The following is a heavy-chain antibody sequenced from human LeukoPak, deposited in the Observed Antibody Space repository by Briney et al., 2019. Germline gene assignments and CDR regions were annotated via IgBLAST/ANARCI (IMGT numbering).Heavy chain of an antibody. J-gene: IGHJ4*02. CDR1: SDSFSRRTSY. V-gene: IGHV4-39*07. CDR3: ARVTGYVMEDYFDY. Sequence: SETLSLTCTASSDSFSRRTSYWGWLRQPPGKGLEWIGSISYSGSTSYNPSLKSRVTISVDTSKNQFSLRLSSVTAADTAVYYCARVTGYVMEDYFDYWGQGTLVTVSS. CDR2: ISYSGST. D-gene: IGHD6-13*01.